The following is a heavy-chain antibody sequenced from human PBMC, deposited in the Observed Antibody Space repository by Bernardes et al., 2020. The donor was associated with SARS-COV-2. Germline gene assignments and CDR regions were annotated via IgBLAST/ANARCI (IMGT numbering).Heavy chain of an antibody. Sequence: SESLSLTFAVYGGSFSGYYWSWIHQPPGKRLEWIGEINHSGSTNYNPSLKSRVTISVDTSKNQFSLKLSSVTAADTAVYYCASYGYIAAAGFDYWGQGTLVTVSS. J-gene: IGHJ4*02. CDR3: ASYGYIAAAGFDY. V-gene: IGHV4-34*01. D-gene: IGHD6-13*01. CDR2: INHSGST. CDR1: GGSFSGYY.